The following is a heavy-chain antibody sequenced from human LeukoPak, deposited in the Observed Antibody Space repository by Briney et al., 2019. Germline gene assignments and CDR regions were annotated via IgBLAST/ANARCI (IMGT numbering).Heavy chain of an antibody. D-gene: IGHD5-18*01. CDR1: GFTFSSYA. CDR3: AKDWVRGYSYGYVYYFDY. Sequence: GGSLRLSCVASGFTFSSYAMSWVRQAPGKGLEWVSAISGSGGSTYYADSVKGRFTISRDNSKNTLYLQMNSLRAEDTAVYYCAKDWVRGYSYGYVYYFDYWGQGTLVTVSS. CDR2: ISGSGGST. J-gene: IGHJ4*02. V-gene: IGHV3-23*01.